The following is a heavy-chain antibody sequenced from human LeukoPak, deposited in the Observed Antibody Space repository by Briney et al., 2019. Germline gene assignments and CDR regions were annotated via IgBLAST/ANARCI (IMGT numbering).Heavy chain of an antibody. CDR1: GGSISSGGYY. CDR3: ASNRGIDYYYYYMDV. D-gene: IGHD3-16*01. Sequence: SETLSLTCTVSGGSISSGGYYWSWIRQHPGKGLEWIGYIYYSGSTYYNPSLKSRVTISVDTSKNQFSLKLSSVTAADTAVYYCASNRGIDYYYYYMDVWGKGTTVTASS. CDR2: IYYSGST. J-gene: IGHJ6*03. V-gene: IGHV4-31*03.